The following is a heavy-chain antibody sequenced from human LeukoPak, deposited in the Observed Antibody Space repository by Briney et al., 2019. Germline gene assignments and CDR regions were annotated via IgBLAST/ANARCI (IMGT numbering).Heavy chain of an antibody. V-gene: IGHV4-4*07. J-gene: IGHJ4*02. CDR1: GGSISSYY. CDR3: ARSDPVVPAAIGVY. CDR2: IYTSGST. Sequence: SETLSLTCTVSGGSISSYYWSWLRQPAGKGLEWIGRIYTSGSTNYNPSLKSRVTMSVDTSKNQFSLKLSSVTAADTAVYYCARSDPVVPAAIGVYWGQGTLVTVSS. D-gene: IGHD2-2*01.